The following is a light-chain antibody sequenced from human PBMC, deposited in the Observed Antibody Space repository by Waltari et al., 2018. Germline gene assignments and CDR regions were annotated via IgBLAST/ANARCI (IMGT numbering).Light chain of an antibody. J-gene: IGLJ1*01. V-gene: IGLV1-40*01. CDR3: QSYDASLSGYV. Sequence: QSVVTQPPSVSGAPGPRVTISCTGARPTLWAGFDVHWDQQLPGTAPKLLIYANSNRPSGVPDRFSGSKSVTSASLAITGLQAEDEADYYCQSYDASLSGYVFGTGTKVTVL. CDR1: RPTLWAGFD. CDR2: ANS.